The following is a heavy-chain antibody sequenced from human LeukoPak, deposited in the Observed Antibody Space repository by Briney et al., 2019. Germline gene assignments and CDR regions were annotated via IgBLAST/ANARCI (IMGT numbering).Heavy chain of an antibody. D-gene: IGHD2-8*02. Sequence: KPSETLSLTCTVSGGSISSYYWSWIRQPPGKGLEWIGYIYYSGSTNYNPSLKSRVTISVDTSKNQFSLKLSSVTAADTAVYYCARGLSGGYPYFDYWGQGTLVTVSS. J-gene: IGHJ4*02. CDR1: GGSISSYY. V-gene: IGHV4-59*12. CDR2: IYYSGST. CDR3: ARGLSGGYPYFDY.